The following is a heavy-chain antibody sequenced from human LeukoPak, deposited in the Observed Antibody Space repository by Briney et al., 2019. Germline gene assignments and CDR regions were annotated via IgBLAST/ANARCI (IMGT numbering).Heavy chain of an antibody. V-gene: IGHV3-21*01. CDR1: GFTFSNYN. CDR3: ARDPYSGNYGAYYYYYMDV. Sequence: TGGSLRLSCAASGFTFSNYNMNWVRQAPGKGLEWVSSITSSSTYIYYADSVKGRFTISRDNAKNSLYLQMNSLRAEDSAIHYCARDPYSGNYGAYYYYYMDVWGKGTTVTISS. D-gene: IGHD1-26*01. J-gene: IGHJ6*03. CDR2: ITSSSTYI.